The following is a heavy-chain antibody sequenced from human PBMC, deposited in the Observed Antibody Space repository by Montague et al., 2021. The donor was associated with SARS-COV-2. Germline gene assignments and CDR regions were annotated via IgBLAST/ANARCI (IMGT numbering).Heavy chain of an antibody. Sequence: SETLSLTCTVSGGSISRYSWTWIRQPPGKGLEWIGYIYNSGSTNYNPSLTSRVTISVDTSKNQFSLKLSSVAAADTAVYYCARVCRGSSWYEVAFDIWGQGTMVTVSS. J-gene: IGHJ3*02. V-gene: IGHV4-59*01. CDR3: ARVCRGSSWYEVAFDI. CDR2: IYNSGST. D-gene: IGHD6-13*01. CDR1: GGSISRYS.